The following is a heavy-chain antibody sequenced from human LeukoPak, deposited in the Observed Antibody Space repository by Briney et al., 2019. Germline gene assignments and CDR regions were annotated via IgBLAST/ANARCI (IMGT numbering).Heavy chain of an antibody. CDR2: INTDGTVT. CDR3: ATKQWLAPPPDS. J-gene: IGHJ4*02. V-gene: IGHV3-74*01. CDR1: GFTFSKYW. Sequence: GGSLRLPCAASGFTFSKYWLLWLRQAPGKGLESVSRINTDGTVTTYADSVKGRFTVSRDNADNTMFLQMNSVRDEDTAVYYCATKQWLAPPPDSWGQGTPVTVSS. D-gene: IGHD6-19*01.